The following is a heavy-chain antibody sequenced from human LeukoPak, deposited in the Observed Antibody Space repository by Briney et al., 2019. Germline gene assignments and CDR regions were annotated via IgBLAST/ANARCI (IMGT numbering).Heavy chain of an antibody. Sequence: PSETLSLTCTVSGGSIYSGGYYWSWIRQHPGKGLEWIAYIYYTGTTYYNPSLKSRVTLSIDTSENRFSLRLTSVTAADTAVYYCARNREFGEYYFDFWGWGTLVTVSS. D-gene: IGHD4-17*01. CDR2: IYYTGTT. V-gene: IGHV4-31*03. CDR3: ARNREFGEYYFDF. CDR1: GGSIYSGGYY. J-gene: IGHJ4*02.